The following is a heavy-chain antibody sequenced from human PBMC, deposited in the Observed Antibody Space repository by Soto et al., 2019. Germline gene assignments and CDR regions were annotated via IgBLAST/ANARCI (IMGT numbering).Heavy chain of an antibody. Sequence: EVQLVESGGGLVKPGGSLRLSCAASGFTFRTYSMNWVRQAPGKGLEWVSYISGASSSVNYADSVKGRFTISRDNAKNSLYLLMNSLRAEDTAVYYCARLKGDFDFWGQGTLVTVSS. CDR3: ARLKGDFDF. CDR2: ISGASSSV. D-gene: IGHD3-10*01. CDR1: GFTFRTYS. V-gene: IGHV3-21*01. J-gene: IGHJ4*02.